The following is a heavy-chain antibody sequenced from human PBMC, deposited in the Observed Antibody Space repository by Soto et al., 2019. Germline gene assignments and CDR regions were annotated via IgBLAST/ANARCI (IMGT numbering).Heavy chain of an antibody. CDR2: ISYDGSNK. D-gene: IGHD3-16*02. CDR3: AKDRPHLDITFGGVIAPGYFDY. J-gene: IGHJ4*02. Sequence: QVQLVESGGGVVQPGRSLRLSCAASGFTFSSYGMHWVRQAPGKGLEWVAVISYDGSNKYYADSVKGRFTISRDNSKNTLYLQMNSLRAEDTAVYYCAKDRPHLDITFGGVIAPGYFDYWGQGTLVTVSS. CDR1: GFTFSSYG. V-gene: IGHV3-30*18.